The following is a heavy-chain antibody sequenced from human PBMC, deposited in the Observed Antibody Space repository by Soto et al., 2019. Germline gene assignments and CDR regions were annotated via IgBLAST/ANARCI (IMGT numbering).Heavy chain of an antibody. CDR1: GFTFSSYA. J-gene: IGHJ4*02. D-gene: IGHD3-3*01. Sequence: EVQLLESGGGLVQPGGSLRLSCAASGFTFSSYAMSWVRQAPGKGLEWVSAISGSGGSTYYADSVKGRFTISRDNSKNPLYLQMNSLRAEDTAVYYCAKDRQVTIFGVVIPYYFDYWGQGTLVTVSS. V-gene: IGHV3-23*01. CDR2: ISGSGGST. CDR3: AKDRQVTIFGVVIPYYFDY.